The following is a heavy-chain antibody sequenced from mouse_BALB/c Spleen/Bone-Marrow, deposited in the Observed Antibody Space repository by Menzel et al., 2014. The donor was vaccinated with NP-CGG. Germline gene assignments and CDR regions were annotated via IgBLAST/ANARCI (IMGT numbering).Heavy chain of an antibody. CDR3: ARMGYYGWLAY. D-gene: IGHD1-1*01. Sequence: DVKLQESGGSLVQPGGFLKLSCAASGFDFRTYWMSWVRQAPGKGLEWIGEINPDSKTKNYAPSLKDKFIISRDNAKNTLYLQMSKVRSEDTALYYCARMGYYGWLAYWGQGTLVTVSA. CDR1: GFDFRTYW. CDR2: INPDSKTK. V-gene: IGHV4-1*02. J-gene: IGHJ3*01.